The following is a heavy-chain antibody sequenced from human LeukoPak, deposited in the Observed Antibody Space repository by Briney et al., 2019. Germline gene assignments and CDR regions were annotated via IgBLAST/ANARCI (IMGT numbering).Heavy chain of an antibody. D-gene: IGHD3-16*01. J-gene: IGHJ6*02. CDR2: SSPSSSST. CDR3: ARVLGLLYYYYGMDV. V-gene: IGHV3-48*01. CDR1: GFTFSSYS. Sequence: PAGSLRRSCAASGFTFSSYSLNWVPPAPGKGLERVSYSSPSSSSTYYEESVKGRLTISRDNARNSFYLQMNSLRAEETAVYYCARVLGLLYYYYGMDVWGQGTTVTVSS.